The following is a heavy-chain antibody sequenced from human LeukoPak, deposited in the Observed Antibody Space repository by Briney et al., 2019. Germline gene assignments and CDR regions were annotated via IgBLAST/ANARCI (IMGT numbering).Heavy chain of an antibody. CDR2: INHSVST. D-gene: IGHD2-2*01. J-gene: IGHJ4*02. Sequence: PSETLSLTCAVYGGSFSGYYWSWIRQPPGKGLDWIGEINHSVSTNYNPSLKSRCTISVDTSKNQFSLKLSSVTAADTAVYYCARECSTSCYDYWGQGTLVTDSS. V-gene: IGHV4-34*01. CDR3: ARECSTSCYDY. CDR1: GGSFSGYY.